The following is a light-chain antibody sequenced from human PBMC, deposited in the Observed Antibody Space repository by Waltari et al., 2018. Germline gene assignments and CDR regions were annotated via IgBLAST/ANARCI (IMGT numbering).Light chain of an antibody. Sequence: DIVMTQSPDSLAVSLGERATINCKSSQSVLYSSNNMNYLAWYQQKSGQPPKLLIYWAFTRESGVPERFSGSGSGTDFTLTISSLQSEDAAVYYCQQYYSNPWTFGQGTKVQI. J-gene: IGKJ1*01. CDR2: WAF. CDR1: QSVLYSSNNMNY. CDR3: QQYYSNPWT. V-gene: IGKV4-1*01.